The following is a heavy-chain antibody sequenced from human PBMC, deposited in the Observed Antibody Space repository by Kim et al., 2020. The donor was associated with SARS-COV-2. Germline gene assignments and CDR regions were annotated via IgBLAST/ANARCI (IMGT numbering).Heavy chain of an antibody. D-gene: IGHD3-10*01. CDR1: GYRFSSYG. V-gene: IGHV1-18*01. Sequence: ASVKVSCKASGYRFSSYGFSWVRQAPGQGLEWVGWIGAYNGNTSYAQKFQGRVTMTTDTSTSAAYMEVRSLRSDDTAVYYCARVSGGATMVRGVIVSHYYYGMDVWGQGTTVTVSS. CDR2: IGAYNGNT. J-gene: IGHJ6*02. CDR3: ARVSGGATMVRGVIVSHYYYGMDV.